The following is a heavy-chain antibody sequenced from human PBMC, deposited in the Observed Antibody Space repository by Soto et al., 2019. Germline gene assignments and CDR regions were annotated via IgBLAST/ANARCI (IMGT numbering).Heavy chain of an antibody. J-gene: IGHJ6*02. CDR3: ARVFEQWLYYYYYGMDV. D-gene: IGHD6-19*01. Sequence: ASGKVCCKASGYTWTSYDCNGVREATGQGLEWMGWMNPNSVNTGYAQKFQGRVTMTRNTSISTAYMELSSLRSEDTAVYYCARVFEQWLYYYYYGMDVWG. CDR1: GYTWTSYD. CDR2: MNPNSVNT. V-gene: IGHV1-8*01.